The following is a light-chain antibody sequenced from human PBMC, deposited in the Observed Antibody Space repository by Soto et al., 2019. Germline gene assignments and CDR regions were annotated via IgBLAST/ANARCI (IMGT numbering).Light chain of an antibody. J-gene: IGKJ5*01. Sequence: VLTHSPATLSLSPGERATLSCRASQSVSSYLAWYQQKPGQAPRLLIYDASNRATGIPARFSGSGSGTDFTLTISSLEPEDFAVYYCQQRSNWPRTITFGQGTRLEIK. V-gene: IGKV3-11*01. CDR2: DAS. CDR1: QSVSSY. CDR3: QQRSNWPRTIT.